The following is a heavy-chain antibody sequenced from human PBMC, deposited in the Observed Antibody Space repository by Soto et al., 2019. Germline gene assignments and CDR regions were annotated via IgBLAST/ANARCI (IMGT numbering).Heavy chain of an antibody. CDR2: INPSGGST. D-gene: IGHD6-13*01. V-gene: IGHV1-46*01. CDR3: ARDPRLYSSSWYYPGPTTSVWFDP. J-gene: IGHJ5*02. CDR1: GYTFTSYY. Sequence: ASVKVSCKASGYTFTSYYMHWVRQAPGQGLEWMGIINPSGGSTSYAQKFQGRVTMTRDTSTSTVYMELSSLRSEDTAVYYCARDPRLYSSSWYYPGPTTSVWFDPWGQGTLVTVSS.